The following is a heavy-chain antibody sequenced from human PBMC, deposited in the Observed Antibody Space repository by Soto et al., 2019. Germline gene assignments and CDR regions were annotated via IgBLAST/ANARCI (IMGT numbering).Heavy chain of an antibody. J-gene: IGHJ3*02. Sequence: GGSLRLSCAASGFTFSSYWMSWVRQAPGKGLEWVANIKQDGSEKYYVDSVKGRFTISRDNAKNSLYLQMNSLRAEDTAVYYCARDQGSYSKIVAENDAFDIWGQGKMVTVSS. CDR1: GFTFSSYW. CDR3: ARDQGSYSKIVAENDAFDI. D-gene: IGHD5-12*01. CDR2: IKQDGSEK. V-gene: IGHV3-7*03.